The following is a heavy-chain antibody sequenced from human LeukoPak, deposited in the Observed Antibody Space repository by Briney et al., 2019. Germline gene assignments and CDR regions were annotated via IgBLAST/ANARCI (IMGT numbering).Heavy chain of an antibody. CDR2: INHSGST. CDR1: GFTFSDYY. V-gene: IGHV4-34*08. Sequence: GSLRLSCAASGFTFSDYYMSWIRQAPGKGLEWIGEINHSGSTNYNPSLKSRVTISVDTSKNQFSLKLSSVTAADTAVYYCAVGLVGATNDYWGQGTLVTASS. CDR3: AVGLVGATNDY. J-gene: IGHJ4*02. D-gene: IGHD1-26*01.